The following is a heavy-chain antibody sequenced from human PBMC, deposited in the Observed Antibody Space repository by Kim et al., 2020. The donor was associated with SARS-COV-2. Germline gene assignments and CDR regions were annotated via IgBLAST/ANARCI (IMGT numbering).Heavy chain of an antibody. V-gene: IGHV4-59*01. J-gene: IGHJ6*02. CDR3: AGSCSTTNCAGYYYGMDV. CDR2: IYYNGNT. D-gene: IGHD2-2*01. Sequence: SETLSLTCTVSDGSSSTYYWSWIRQPPGKGLEWIGYIYYNGNTHYSPSLKSRVTMSLDTSRNQFSLELSSVTAADSAVYYCAGSCSTTNCAGYYYGMDVWGQGTTVTVSS. CDR1: DGSSSTYY.